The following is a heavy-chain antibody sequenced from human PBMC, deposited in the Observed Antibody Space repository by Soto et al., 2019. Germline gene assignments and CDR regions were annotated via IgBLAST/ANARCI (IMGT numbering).Heavy chain of an antibody. CDR2: ISPIFGTA. Sequence: QVQLVQSGAEVKKPGSSVKVSCKASGGTFSSYAISWLRQAPGQGLEWMGGISPIFGTANYAQKFQGRVTITEDESTSQAYMELSSLRSEDTAVYYCASGPPADWNYYGMDVWGQGTTVTVSS. D-gene: IGHD1-1*01. V-gene: IGHV1-69*01. CDR1: GGTFSSYA. J-gene: IGHJ6*02. CDR3: ASGPPADWNYYGMDV.